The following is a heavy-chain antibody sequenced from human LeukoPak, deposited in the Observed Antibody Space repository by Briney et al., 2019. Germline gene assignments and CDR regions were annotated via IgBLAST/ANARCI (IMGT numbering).Heavy chain of an antibody. CDR3: ARTSSVVGTTDRQFDY. V-gene: IGHV3-48*04. Sequence: GGSLRLSCAASGFTSSRSAMNWVRQAPGKGLEWVSYITGGSGTIYYADSVKGRFTISRDNAKNSLFLQMNSLRAEDTAVYYCARTSSVVGTTDRQFDYWGQGTLVTVSS. CDR2: ITGGSGTI. J-gene: IGHJ4*02. D-gene: IGHD1-26*01. CDR1: GFTSSRSA.